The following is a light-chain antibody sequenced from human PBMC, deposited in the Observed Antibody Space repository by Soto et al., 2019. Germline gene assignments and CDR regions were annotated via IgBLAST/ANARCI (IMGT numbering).Light chain of an antibody. Sequence: QSALTQPASVSGSPGQSITISCTGTSSDVGGYNYVSWYQQHPGKAPKLMIYEVSNRPSGVSNRFSGSKSGNTASLTISGLRAEDEADYYCNSYASSSTSVFGTGTKLTVL. V-gene: IGLV2-14*01. J-gene: IGLJ1*01. CDR1: SSDVGGYNY. CDR2: EVS. CDR3: NSYASSSTSV.